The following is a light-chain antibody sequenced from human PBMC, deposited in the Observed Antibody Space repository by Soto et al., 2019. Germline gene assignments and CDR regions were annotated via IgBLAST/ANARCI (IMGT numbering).Light chain of an antibody. J-gene: IGKJ4*01. V-gene: IGKV3-11*01. CDR1: QSVSSF. CDR2: DVS. Sequence: EIVLTQSPGTLSLSPGDRATLSCRPSQSVSSFLAWYQQKPGQPPRLLIYDVSNRAAGIPARFSGSGSGTDFTLTISRLEPEDFAVYYCQQYNNWPLTFGGGTKVDIK. CDR3: QQYNNWPLT.